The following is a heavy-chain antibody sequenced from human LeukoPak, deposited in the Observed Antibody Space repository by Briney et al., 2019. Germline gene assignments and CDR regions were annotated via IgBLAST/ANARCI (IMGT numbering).Heavy chain of an antibody. J-gene: IGHJ3*02. D-gene: IGHD1-26*01. V-gene: IGHV4-34*01. CDR1: GGSFSGYY. Sequence: PSETLSLTCAVYGGSFSGYYWSWIRQPPGKGLEWIGEINNSGSTNHNPSLKSRVDISVDTSKKQLSLKLSSVTAADTAFYYCARYSVSYPHDAFDIWGQGTMVTVSS. CDR3: ARYSVSYPHDAFDI. CDR2: INNSGST.